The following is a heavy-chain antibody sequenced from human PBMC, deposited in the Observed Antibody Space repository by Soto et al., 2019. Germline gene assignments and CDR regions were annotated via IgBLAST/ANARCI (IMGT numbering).Heavy chain of an antibody. CDR1: GFTFSDAW. J-gene: IGHJ4*02. Sequence: EVQLVESGGGLVKPGESLRLSCATSGFTFSDAWMNWVRQAPGKGLEWVGLIKTKADGGTIDYPAPVKGRFTISRDDSRNTLYLQMNSLRAEDTAVYYCAKEAPNYYGAGPDYWGQGTLVTVSS. CDR3: AKEAPNYYGAGPDY. CDR2: IKTKADGGTI. D-gene: IGHD3-10*01. V-gene: IGHV3-15*01.